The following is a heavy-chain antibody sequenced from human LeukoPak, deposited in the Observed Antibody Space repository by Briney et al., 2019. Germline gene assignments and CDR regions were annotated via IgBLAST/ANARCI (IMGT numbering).Heavy chain of an antibody. CDR1: GFTFSSYW. D-gene: IGHD1-26*01. V-gene: IGHV3-7*01. Sequence: PGGSLRLSCVASGFTFSSYWMSWVRQAPGKGLEWVANIKQDGSAKYYVDSLKGRFTISRDNPKNSLYLQMNNLRADDTAVYYCTRDTDGSLDYWGQGILVTVAS. CDR2: IKQDGSAK. J-gene: IGHJ4*02. CDR3: TRDTDGSLDY.